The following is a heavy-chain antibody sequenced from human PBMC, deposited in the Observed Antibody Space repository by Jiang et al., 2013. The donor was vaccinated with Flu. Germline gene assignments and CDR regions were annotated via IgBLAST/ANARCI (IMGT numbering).Heavy chain of an antibody. CDR2: LSWNSGRI. Sequence: VQLVESGGALVPPGRSLRLSCAASGFTFDDYAMHWVRQGPGKGLEWVASLSWNSGRIAYADSVKSRFTISRDNTKNSLYLHMNSLRLEDTAVYYCAKDRGAGTYYAATSMD. V-gene: IGHV3-9*01. CDR3: AKDRGAGTYYAATSMD. D-gene: IGHD1-26*01. CDR1: GFTFDDYA. J-gene: IGHJ6*01.